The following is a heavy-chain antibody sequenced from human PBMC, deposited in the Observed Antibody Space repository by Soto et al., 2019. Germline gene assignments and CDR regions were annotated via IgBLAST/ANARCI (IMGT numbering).Heavy chain of an antibody. CDR1: GGSVSSNSAA. CDR3: ARDGGYYDSSGYSFDY. V-gene: IGHV6-1*01. D-gene: IGHD3-22*01. J-gene: IGHJ4*02. CDR2: TYYRSKWYN. Sequence: SQTLSLTCAISGGSVSSNSAAWNWIRQSPSRGLEWLGRTYYRSKWYNDYAVSVKSRITINPDTSKNQFSLQLNSVTPEDTAVYYCARDGGYYDSSGYSFDYWGXGTLVPVSS.